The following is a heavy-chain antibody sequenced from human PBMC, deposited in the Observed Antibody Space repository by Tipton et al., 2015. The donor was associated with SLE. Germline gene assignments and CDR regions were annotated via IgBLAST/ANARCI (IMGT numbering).Heavy chain of an antibody. CDR1: GFTFDDYG. CDR2: VSSSGDKT. Sequence: SLRLSCAASGFTFDDYGVSWVRQAPGKGLEWVSAVSSSGDKTYYADSVKGRFTISRDNSKNTLYLQMNSLSADDTAVYYCASALLDYFDYWGQGTLVTVSS. J-gene: IGHJ4*02. D-gene: IGHD2-15*01. V-gene: IGHV3-23*01. CDR3: ASALLDYFDY.